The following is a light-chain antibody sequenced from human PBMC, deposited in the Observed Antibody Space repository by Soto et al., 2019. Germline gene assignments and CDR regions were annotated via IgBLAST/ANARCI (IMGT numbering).Light chain of an antibody. Sequence: QSALTEPVSVSGSPGQSITISCTGTSSEVGGNKYISWYQQHPGKAPKLLIYDIRNRPSGVSDRFSGSKSGNTASLTISGLQAEDEADDYCSSYTSSSTRVFGSGTKLTVL. CDR2: DIR. CDR1: SSEVGGNKY. J-gene: IGLJ1*01. V-gene: IGLV2-14*03. CDR3: SSYTSSSTRV.